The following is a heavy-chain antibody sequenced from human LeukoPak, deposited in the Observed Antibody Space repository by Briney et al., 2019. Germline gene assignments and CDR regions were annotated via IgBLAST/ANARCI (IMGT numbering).Heavy chain of an antibody. J-gene: IGHJ4*02. V-gene: IGHV4-31*03. CDR2: IYYSGST. CDR3: AREAVGATGLAY. CDR1: GGSISSGGYY. D-gene: IGHD1-26*01. Sequence: SETLSLTCTVSGGSISSGGYYWSWIRQHPGKGLEWIGYIYYSGSTYYNPSLKSRVTISVDTSKTQFSLKLSSVTAADTAVYYCAREAVGATGLAYWGQGTLVTVSS.